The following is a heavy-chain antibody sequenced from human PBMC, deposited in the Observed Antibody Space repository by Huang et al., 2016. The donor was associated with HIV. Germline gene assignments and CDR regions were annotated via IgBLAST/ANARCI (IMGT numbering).Heavy chain of an antibody. J-gene: IGHJ3*02. CDR2: VHAGGTI. V-gene: IGHV4-61*09. CDR3: ARGDSRWYSLVSFDI. CDR1: GASISGGSYF. D-gene: IGHD6-13*01. Sequence: QVLLQESGPRLLKPSQTVSLTCTVSGASISGGSYFWSWVRQPAGMGLEWIGHVHAGGTITYNPPHKSRVTISLDRSKSQFSLKLRSVTAADTAVYYCARGDSRWYSLVSFDICGQGTMVAAAS.